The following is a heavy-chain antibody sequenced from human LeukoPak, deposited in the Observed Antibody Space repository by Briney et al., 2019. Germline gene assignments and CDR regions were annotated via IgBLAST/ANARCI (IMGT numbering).Heavy chain of an antibody. CDR2: INPNSGGT. Sequence: GASVKVSCKASGYTFTGYCMHWVRQAPGRGLVWMGWINPNSGGTNYAQKFQGRVTMTRDTSISTAYMELSRLRSDDTAVYYCARDSSGWYIDYWGQGTLVTVSS. D-gene: IGHD6-19*01. CDR3: ARDSSGWYIDY. CDR1: GYTFTGYC. J-gene: IGHJ4*02. V-gene: IGHV1-2*02.